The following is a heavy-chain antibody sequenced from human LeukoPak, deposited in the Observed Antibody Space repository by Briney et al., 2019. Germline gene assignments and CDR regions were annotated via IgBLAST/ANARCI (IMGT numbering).Heavy chain of an antibody. J-gene: IGHJ4*02. D-gene: IGHD6-13*01. V-gene: IGHV3-21*01. Sequence: PGGSLRLSCAASGFTFSSYSMNWVRQAPGKGLDWVSSISSSSSYIYYADSVKGRFTISRDNAKNSLYLQMNSLRAEDTAVYYCARDSSSSSWYAIDYWGQGTLVTVSS. CDR1: GFTFSSYS. CDR2: ISSSSSYI. CDR3: ARDSSSSSWYAIDY.